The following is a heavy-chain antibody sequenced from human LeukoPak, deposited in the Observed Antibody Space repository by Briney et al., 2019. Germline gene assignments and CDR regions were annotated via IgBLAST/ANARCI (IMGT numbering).Heavy chain of an antibody. CDR1: GGSFSGYY. V-gene: IGHV4-34*01. J-gene: IGHJ4*02. D-gene: IGHD3-22*01. CDR3: ARGRDYDSSGYYLRAFDY. Sequence: SETLSLTCAVYGGSFSGYYWSWIRQPPGKGLEWIGEINHSGSTNYNPSLKSRVTMSVDTSKNQFSLKLSSVTAADTAVYYCARGRDYDSSGYYLRAFDYWGQGTLVTVSS. CDR2: INHSGST.